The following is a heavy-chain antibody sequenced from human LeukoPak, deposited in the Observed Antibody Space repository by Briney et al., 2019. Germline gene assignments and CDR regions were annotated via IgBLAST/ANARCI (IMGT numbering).Heavy chain of an antibody. D-gene: IGHD3-22*01. CDR3: ARGGDSSGYYYPVFDY. Sequence: SETLSLTCTVSGGSISSSNYYWGWIRQPPGKGLEWIGSIYYSGTTYYNPSLKSRVTISVDTSKNQFSLKLSSVTAADTAVYYCARGGDSSGYYYPVFDYWGQGTLVTVSS. J-gene: IGHJ4*02. V-gene: IGHV4-39*07. CDR2: IYYSGTT. CDR1: GGSISSSNYY.